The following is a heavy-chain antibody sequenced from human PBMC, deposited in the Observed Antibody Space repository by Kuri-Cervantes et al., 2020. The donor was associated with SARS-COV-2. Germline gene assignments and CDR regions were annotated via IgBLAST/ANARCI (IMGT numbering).Heavy chain of an antibody. CDR3: ARRQPTVFGAADWFDP. V-gene: IGHV4-39*01. Sequence: SETLSLTCTVSGGSISSSDYYWDWIRQPPGKGLEWIGSIYYSGSTYNNLSLKSRVTISADTSKNQFSLRLRSVTAADTAVYYCARRQPTVFGAADWFDPWGRGTLVTVSS. J-gene: IGHJ5*02. D-gene: IGHD3-3*01. CDR2: IYYSGST. CDR1: GGSISSSDYY.